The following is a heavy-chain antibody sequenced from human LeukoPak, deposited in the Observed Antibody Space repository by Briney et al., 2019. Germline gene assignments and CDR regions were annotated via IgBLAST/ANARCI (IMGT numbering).Heavy chain of an antibody. CDR1: GYTFTSYY. CDR3: AMGQLDDYVVGFDY. CDR2: INPSGGST. Sequence: GASVKVSCKASGYTFTSYYMHWVRQAPGQGLEWMGIINPSGGSTSYAQKFQGRVTMTTDTSTSTAYMELRSLRSDDTAVYYCAMGQLDDYVVGFDYWGQGTLVTVSS. D-gene: IGHD4-17*01. J-gene: IGHJ4*02. V-gene: IGHV1-46*01.